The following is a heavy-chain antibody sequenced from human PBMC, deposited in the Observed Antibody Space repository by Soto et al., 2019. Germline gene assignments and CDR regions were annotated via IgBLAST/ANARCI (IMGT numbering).Heavy chain of an antibody. CDR2: IIPIFGTA. J-gene: IGHJ6*02. CDR3: ARDPDDYGSGSYYPQYYYYYGMDV. Sequence: ASVKVSCKASGGTFSSYAISWVRQAPGQGLEWMGGIIPIFGTANYAQKFQGRVTITADESTSTAYMELSSLRSEDTAVYYCARDPDDYGSGSYYPQYYYYYGMDVWGQGTTVTV. V-gene: IGHV1-69*13. CDR1: GGTFSSYA. D-gene: IGHD3-10*01.